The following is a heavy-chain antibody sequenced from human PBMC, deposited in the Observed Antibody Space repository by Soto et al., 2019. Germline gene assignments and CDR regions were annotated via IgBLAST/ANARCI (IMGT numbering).Heavy chain of an antibody. CDR2: ISSSGSSI. CDR3: ARDAARLGYFDL. Sequence: EVQLVESGGGLVQPGGSLRLSCAASGFTFSSYEMNWVRQAPGKGLEWVSYISSSGSSIYYADSVKGRFTIYRDNAKDSLYLQLNSLRAEDTAVYYCARDAARLGYFDLWGRGTLVTVSS. D-gene: IGHD6-6*01. J-gene: IGHJ2*01. V-gene: IGHV3-48*03. CDR1: GFTFSSYE.